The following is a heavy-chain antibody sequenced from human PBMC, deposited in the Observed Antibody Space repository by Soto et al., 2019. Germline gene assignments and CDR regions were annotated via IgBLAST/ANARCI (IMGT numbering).Heavy chain of an antibody. CDR1: GFTFSSYA. D-gene: IGHD2-21*02. CDR2: ISYDGSNK. V-gene: IGHV3-30-3*01. Sequence: QVQLVESGGGVVQPGRSLRLSCAASGFTFSSYAMHWVRQAPGKGLEWVAVISYDGSNKYYADSVKGRFTISRDNSKNTLYLQMNSLRAEDTAVYFCARMLAYCGDDCDNDYWGQGTLVTVSS. CDR3: ARMLAYCGDDCDNDY. J-gene: IGHJ4*02.